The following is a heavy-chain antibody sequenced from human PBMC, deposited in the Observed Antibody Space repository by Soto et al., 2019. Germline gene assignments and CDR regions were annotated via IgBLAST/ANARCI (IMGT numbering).Heavy chain of an antibody. CDR2: ISGSGGST. CDR3: AKGVRFGNYYYYYGMDV. Sequence: PVGSLRLSCAASGFTFSSYAMSWVRQAPGKGLEWVSAISGSGGSTYYADSVKGRFTISRDNSKNTLYLQMNSLRAEDTAVYYCAKGVRFGNYYYYYGMDVWGQGTTVTVSS. D-gene: IGHD3-10*01. J-gene: IGHJ6*02. CDR1: GFTFSSYA. V-gene: IGHV3-23*01.